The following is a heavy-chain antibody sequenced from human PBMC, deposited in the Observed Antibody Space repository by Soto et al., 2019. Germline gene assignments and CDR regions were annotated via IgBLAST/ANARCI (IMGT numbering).Heavy chain of an antibody. Sequence: ESGGGLVQPGGSLRLSCAASGFTFSGYWMNWVRQAPGKGLEWVANIKQDGSERYYVDSVKGRFTISRDNAKKSLYLHMDSLRDEDTAVYYCSGGTGWLVTDWGQGTLVTVSS. CDR1: GFTFSGYW. CDR3: SGGTGWLVTD. J-gene: IGHJ1*01. V-gene: IGHV3-7*04. CDR2: IKQDGSER. D-gene: IGHD6-19*01.